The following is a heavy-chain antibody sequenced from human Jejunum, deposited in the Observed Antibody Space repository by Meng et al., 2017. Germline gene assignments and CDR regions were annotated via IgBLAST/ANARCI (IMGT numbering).Heavy chain of an antibody. CDR1: GFTFSIYW. CDR2: INKDGSST. CDR3: ARDSPSVGATSDY. J-gene: IGHJ4*02. D-gene: IGHD1-26*01. V-gene: IGHV3-74*01. Sequence: GGSLRLSCAASGFTFSIYWMHWVRQAPGKGLVWVSRINKDGSSTSYADPVKGRFTISRDNAKNTLYLQKNSLRAEDTAVYYCARDSPSVGATSDYCGQGRLVAFSS.